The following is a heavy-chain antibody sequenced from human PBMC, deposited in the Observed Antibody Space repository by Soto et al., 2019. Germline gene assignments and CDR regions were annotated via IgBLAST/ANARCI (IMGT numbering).Heavy chain of an antibody. J-gene: IGHJ4*02. Sequence: QVQLVQSGAEVKKPGASVKVSCKASGYTFITYGINWVRQAPGQGLEWMAWISPYNGNTYYAQNFQGRVTRTTDTSPSTAYMELRRLRSDDTAIYYCARGTDKDFWGQGTLVTVSS. V-gene: IGHV1-18*01. CDR1: GYTFITYG. CDR3: ARGTDKDF. CDR2: ISPYNGNT.